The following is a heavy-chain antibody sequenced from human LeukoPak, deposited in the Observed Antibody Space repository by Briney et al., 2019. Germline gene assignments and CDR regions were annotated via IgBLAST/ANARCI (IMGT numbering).Heavy chain of an antibody. V-gene: IGHV3-48*04. Sequence: HPGGSLRLSCAASEFIFSGYWMNWVRQAPGKGLEWVSYISSSGSNIYYADSVKGRFTISRDNAKNSLYLQMNSLRAEDTAVYYCARERGGSYISTEDFDFWGQGTLVTVSS. CDR3: ARERGGSYISTEDFDF. CDR2: ISSSGSNI. D-gene: IGHD3-16*01. CDR1: EFIFSGYW. J-gene: IGHJ4*02.